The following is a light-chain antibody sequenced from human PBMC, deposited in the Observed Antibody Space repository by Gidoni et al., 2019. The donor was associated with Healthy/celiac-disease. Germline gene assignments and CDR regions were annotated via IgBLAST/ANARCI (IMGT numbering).Light chain of an antibody. J-gene: IGKJ4*01. Sequence: DIQMTQSPSSLSASVGDRVTITCRASQSISSYLNWYQQKPGKAPKLLIYAASSLQSGVPSRFSGSGSGTDFTLTSSSLQPEDFATYYCQQSGSFGGXTKVEIK. V-gene: IGKV1-39*01. CDR1: QSISSY. CDR2: AAS. CDR3: QQSGS.